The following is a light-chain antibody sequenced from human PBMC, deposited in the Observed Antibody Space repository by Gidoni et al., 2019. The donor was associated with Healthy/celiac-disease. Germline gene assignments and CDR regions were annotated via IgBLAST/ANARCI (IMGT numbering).Light chain of an antibody. CDR1: QSVSSN. J-gene: IGKJ1*01. CDR3: QQYNNWPPLT. Sequence: MVMTQSPATLSVSPGERATLSCRASQSVSSNLAWYQQKPGQAPRLLIYGASTRATGIPARFSGSGSGTEFTLSISSLQSEDFAVYYCQQYNNWPPLTFGQGTKVEIK. CDR2: GAS. V-gene: IGKV3-15*01.